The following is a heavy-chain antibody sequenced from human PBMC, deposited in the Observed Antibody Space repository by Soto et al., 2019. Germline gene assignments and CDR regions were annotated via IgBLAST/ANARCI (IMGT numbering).Heavy chain of an antibody. V-gene: IGHV3-30-3*01. CDR2: MSFDETKK. D-gene: IGHD3-22*01. CDR3: ARSHAPYYHDTTGFFFGLDV. Sequence: QVRLVESGGGVVQPGRSLRLSCAASGFTFSNYAMHWVRQAPGKGLEWVAVMSFDETKKYHAASVEGRFTISRDNSQNPLDLQMNSLRAEDTALYYCARSHAPYYHDTTGFFFGLDVWGQGTTVVVSS. J-gene: IGHJ6*02. CDR1: GFTFSNYA.